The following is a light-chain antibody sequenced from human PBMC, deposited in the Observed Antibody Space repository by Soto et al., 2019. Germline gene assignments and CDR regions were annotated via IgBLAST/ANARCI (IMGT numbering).Light chain of an antibody. CDR1: HSISNY. CDR2: AAS. V-gene: IGKV1-39*01. Sequence: DIQMTQSPSSLSAFVGDRVTITCRASHSISNYLNWYQQKPGKAPKLLIYAASSLQSGVPSRFSASGSGTDFTLIISSLQPADFATYHCQQSYSTPRTFGQGTKVEIK. J-gene: IGKJ1*01. CDR3: QQSYSTPRT.